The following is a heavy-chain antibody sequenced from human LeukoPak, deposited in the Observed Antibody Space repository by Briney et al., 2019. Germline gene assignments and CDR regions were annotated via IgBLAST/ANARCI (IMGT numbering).Heavy chain of an antibody. CDR2: ISAYNGNT. J-gene: IGHJ4*02. CDR1: GYTFTSYG. Sequence: ASVKVSCKASGYTFTSYGISWVRQAPGQGLEWMGWISAYNGNTNYAQKLQGRVTMTTDTSTSTAYMELRSLRSDDTAVYYCARDLEEFGGVIEIWYPGGCWGQGTLVTVSS. CDR3: ARDLEEFGGVIEIWYPGGC. V-gene: IGHV1-18*01. D-gene: IGHD3-16*02.